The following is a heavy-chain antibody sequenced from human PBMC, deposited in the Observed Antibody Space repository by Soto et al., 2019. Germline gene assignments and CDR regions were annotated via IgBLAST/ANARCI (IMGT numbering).Heavy chain of an antibody. J-gene: IGHJ4*02. V-gene: IGHV1-69*13. Sequence: SVKVSCKASGGTFISYAISWVRQAPGQGLEWMGGIIPIFGTANYAQKFQGRVTITADESTSTAYMELSSLRSEDTAVYYCAREVGATTTYYFDYWGQGTLVTVSS. CDR2: IIPIFGTA. CDR3: AREVGATTTYYFDY. D-gene: IGHD1-26*01. CDR1: GGTFISYA.